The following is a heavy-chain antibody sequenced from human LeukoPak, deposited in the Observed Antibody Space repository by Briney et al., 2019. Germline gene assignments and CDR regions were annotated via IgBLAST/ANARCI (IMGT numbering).Heavy chain of an antibody. CDR1: GFMFSRFS. J-gene: IGHJ6*02. CDR2: ISSSSSDI. D-gene: IGHD6-13*01. V-gene: IGHV3-21*05. CDR3: ARDIGISWPHYYSGMDV. Sequence: GGSLRLSCVASGFMFSRFSMNWVRQAPGKGLEWVSYISSSSSDIYHADSVKGRFTVSRDNAKNALYLQMNSLRAEDTAMYYCARDIGISWPHYYSGMDVWGQGTTVTVSS.